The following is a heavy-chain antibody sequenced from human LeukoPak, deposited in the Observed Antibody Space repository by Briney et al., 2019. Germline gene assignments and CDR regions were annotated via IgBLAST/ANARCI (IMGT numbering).Heavy chain of an antibody. CDR1: GGSFSGYY. CDR2: INHSGST. Sequence: SETLSLTCAVYGGSFSGYYWSWIRRPPGKGLEWIGEINHSGSTNYNPSLKSRVTISVDTSKNQFSLKLSSVTAADTAVYYCAMVNIAAAGTLADYWGQGTLVTVSS. CDR3: AMVNIAAAGTLADY. J-gene: IGHJ4*02. V-gene: IGHV4-34*01. D-gene: IGHD6-13*01.